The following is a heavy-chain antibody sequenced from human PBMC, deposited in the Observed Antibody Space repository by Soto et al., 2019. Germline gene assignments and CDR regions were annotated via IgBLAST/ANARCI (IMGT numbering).Heavy chain of an antibody. D-gene: IGHD6-19*01. CDR3: ARDREAGYNFYSVMAV. CDR2: IYTSASI. J-gene: IGHJ6*02. Sequence: PQPLTGKGRGGDNNTYSSNCIQQHARKGLEWIGRIYTSASINYNPSLKGRVTLSVDTSTNQVSLRLASVTAADTAIYYCARDREAGYNFYSVMAVWVQGTTV. CDR1: GGDNNTYS. V-gene: IGHV4-4*07.